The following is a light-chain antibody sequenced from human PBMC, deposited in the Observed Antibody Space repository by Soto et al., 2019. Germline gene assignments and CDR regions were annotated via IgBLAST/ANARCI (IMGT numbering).Light chain of an antibody. J-gene: IGKJ1*01. V-gene: IGKV1-39*01. CDR1: QTVNTY. Sequence: DIPMTQSPSSLSASIGDRVTITCRASQTVNTYVHWYQQKPGKAPKLLIYAASNLQSGVPSRFSGSGSGTNFTLSLNSLQHEDFANYYCQQGYSNPWTFGQGTKVEIK. CDR3: QQGYSNPWT. CDR2: AAS.